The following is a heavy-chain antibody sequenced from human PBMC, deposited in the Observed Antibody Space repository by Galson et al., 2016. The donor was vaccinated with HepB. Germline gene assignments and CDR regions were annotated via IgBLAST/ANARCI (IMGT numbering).Heavy chain of an antibody. J-gene: IGHJ4*02. D-gene: IGHD3-10*01. CDR1: GFSFSSSA. Sequence: SLRLSCAASGFSFSSSAMHWVRQAPGKGLEWVAVISYHGSNKYHVDSETGRFTISRDNSKNTLYLQMNSLRVEDTAMCYCARDGYYYGSGSYGAATYWGQGTPVTVSS. V-gene: IGHV3-30*04. CDR3: ARDGYYYGSGSYGAATY. CDR2: ISYHGSNK.